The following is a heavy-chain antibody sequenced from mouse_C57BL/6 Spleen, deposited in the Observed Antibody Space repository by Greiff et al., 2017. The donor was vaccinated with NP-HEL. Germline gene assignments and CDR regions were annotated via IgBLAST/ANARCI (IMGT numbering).Heavy chain of an antibody. CDR2: IYPGSGST. Sequence: VQLQQPGAELVKPGASVKMSCKASGYTFTSYWITWVKQRPGQGLEWIGDIYPGSGSTNYNEKFKSKATLTVDTSSSTAYMQLSSLTSEDSAVYYCARDYCSNYVGVLAYWGQGTLVTVSA. V-gene: IGHV1-55*01. J-gene: IGHJ3*01. CDR1: GYTFTSYW. CDR3: ARDYCSNYVGVLAY. D-gene: IGHD2-5*01.